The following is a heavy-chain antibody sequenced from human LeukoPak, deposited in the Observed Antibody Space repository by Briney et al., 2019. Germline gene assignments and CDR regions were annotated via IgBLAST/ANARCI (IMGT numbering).Heavy chain of an antibody. CDR2: LVVGSGNT. V-gene: IGHV1-58*01. D-gene: IGHD2-15*01. Sequence: SVKVSCKASGFTFTSSAVQWVRQARGQRLEWIGWLVVGSGNTNYAQKFQERVTITRDMSTSTAYMELSSLRSEDTAVYYCAAGVVVAAPYYYGMDVWGKGPTVTVSS. CDR1: GFTFTSSA. CDR3: AAGVVVAAPYYYGMDV. J-gene: IGHJ6*04.